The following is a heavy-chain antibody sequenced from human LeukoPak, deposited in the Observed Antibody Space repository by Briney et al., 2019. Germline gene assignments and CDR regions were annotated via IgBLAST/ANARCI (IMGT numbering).Heavy chain of an antibody. CDR3: ARQETGYSSSWNWFDP. CDR2: IYYNGST. V-gene: IGHV4-59*08. CDR1: GGSISSYY. Sequence: SETLSLTCTVSGGSISSYYWSWIRQPPGKGLEWIGYIYYNGSTNYNPSLKSRVTISVDTSKNQFSLKLSSVTAADTAVYYCARQETGYSSSWNWFDPWGQGTLVTVSS. D-gene: IGHD6-13*01. J-gene: IGHJ5*02.